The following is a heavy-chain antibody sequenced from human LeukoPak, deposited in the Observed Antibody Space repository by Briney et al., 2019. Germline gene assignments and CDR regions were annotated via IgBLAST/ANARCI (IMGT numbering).Heavy chain of an antibody. CDR3: ARVRYSYGLKPEGASKYFQH. D-gene: IGHD5-18*01. V-gene: IGHV4-34*01. CDR1: GGSFSGYY. J-gene: IGHJ1*01. CDR2: INHSGST. Sequence: KPSETLSLTCAVYGGSFSGYYWSWIRQPPGKGLEWIEEINHSGSTNYNPSLKSRVTISVDTSKNQFSLKLSSVTAADTAVYYCARVRYSYGLKPEGASKYFQHWGQGTLVTVSS.